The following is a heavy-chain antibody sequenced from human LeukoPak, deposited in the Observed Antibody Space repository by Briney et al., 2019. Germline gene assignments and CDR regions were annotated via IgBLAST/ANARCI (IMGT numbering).Heavy chain of an antibody. D-gene: IGHD3-9*01. CDR3: ARGPTIDYDILTGYYYFDY. J-gene: IGHJ4*02. Sequence: PSETLSLTCAVYRGSFSGYYWTWIRQSPGKGLEWIGEINQSGTTNYNPSLKSRVTISIDTSKNQFSLKLSSVTAADTAVYYCARGPTIDYDILTGYYYFDYWGQGTLVTVSS. CDR1: RGSFSGYY. V-gene: IGHV4-34*01. CDR2: INQSGTT.